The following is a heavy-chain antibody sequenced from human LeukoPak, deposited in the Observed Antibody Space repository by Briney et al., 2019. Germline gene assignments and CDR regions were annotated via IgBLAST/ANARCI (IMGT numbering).Heavy chain of an antibody. D-gene: IGHD5-12*01. CDR2: LIPIFGTA. CDR1: GGTISRYA. CDR3: AREERDSGYDYFDY. V-gene: IGHV1-69*01. Sequence: SVKVSCKASGGTISRYAISWVRQAPGQGLEWMGGLIPIFGTANYAQKFQGRVTITADESTSTAYMELSSLRSEDTAVYYCAREERDSGYDYFDYWGQGTLVTVSS. J-gene: IGHJ4*02.